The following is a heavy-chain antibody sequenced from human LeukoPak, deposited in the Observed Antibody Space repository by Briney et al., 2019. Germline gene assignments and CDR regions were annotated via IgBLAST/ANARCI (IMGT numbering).Heavy chain of an antibody. CDR3: ARDRPYYDFWSGYYTDY. D-gene: IGHD3-3*01. CDR1: GFTFSSYW. CDR2: IKQDGSEK. J-gene: IGHJ4*02. Sequence: GGSLRLSCAASGFTFSSYWMSWVRQAPGKGLEWVANIKQDGSEKYYVDSVKGRFTISRDNAKNSLYLQMNSLRAEDTAVYYCARDRPYYDFWSGYYTDYWGQGTLVTVSS. V-gene: IGHV3-7*01.